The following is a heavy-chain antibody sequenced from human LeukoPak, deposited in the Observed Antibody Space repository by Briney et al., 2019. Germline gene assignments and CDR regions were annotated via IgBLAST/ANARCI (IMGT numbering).Heavy chain of an antibody. Sequence: SETLSLTCTVSGGSISSGDYYWSWIRQPPGKGLEWIGYIYYSGSTYYNPSLKSRVTISVDTSKNQFSLKLSSVTVADTAVYYCARDSRNDIVHWGQGTLVTVSS. CDR2: IYYSGST. CDR3: ARDSRNDIVH. CDR1: GGSISSGDYY. D-gene: IGHD1-1*01. J-gene: IGHJ4*02. V-gene: IGHV4-30-4*01.